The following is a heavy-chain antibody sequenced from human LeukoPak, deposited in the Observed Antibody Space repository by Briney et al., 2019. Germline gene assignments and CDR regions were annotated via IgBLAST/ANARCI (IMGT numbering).Heavy chain of an antibody. D-gene: IGHD2-8*02. V-gene: IGHV3-33*01. CDR3: ARDRLVSTLAYGMDV. J-gene: IGHJ6*02. Sequence: GRSLRLSCAASGFTFSSYGMHWVRQAPGKGLEWVAVIWYDGSNKYYADSVKGRLTISRDNSKNTLYLQMNSLRAEDTAVYYCARDRLVSTLAYGMDVWGQGTTVTVSS. CDR1: GFTFSSYG. CDR2: IWYDGSNK.